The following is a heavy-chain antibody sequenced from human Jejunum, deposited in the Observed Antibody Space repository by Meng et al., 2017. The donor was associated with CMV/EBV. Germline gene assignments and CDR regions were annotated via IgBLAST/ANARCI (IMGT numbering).Heavy chain of an antibody. D-gene: IGHD6-19*01. CDR2: INPNSGGT. Sequence: QVRLVQYGAEVKRPWGSGKVSCKASGYTFTGYNMHWVRQAPGQGLEWMGRINPNSGGTNYAQKFQGRVTMTRDTSISTAYMELSRLRSDDTAVYYCAHQAVDGTRGWFDPWGQGTLVTVSS. CDR3: AHQAVDGTRGWFDP. J-gene: IGHJ5*02. V-gene: IGHV1-2*06. CDR1: GYTFTGYN.